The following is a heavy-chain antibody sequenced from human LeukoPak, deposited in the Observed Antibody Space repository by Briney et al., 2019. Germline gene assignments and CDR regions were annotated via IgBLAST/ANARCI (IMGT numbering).Heavy chain of an antibody. CDR3: ARGGASGSHLHWFDP. CDR1: GGSVSSGISY. D-gene: IGHD3-10*01. CDR2: ISDSGGS. J-gene: IGHJ5*02. Sequence: SETLSLTCSVSGGSVSSGISYWSWIRQPPGEGLEWIAYISDSGGSDYNPSLKSRVTISVDTSKTQFSLKLSSVTAADTAVYYCARGGASGSHLHWFDPWGQGTLVTVSS. V-gene: IGHV4-61*01.